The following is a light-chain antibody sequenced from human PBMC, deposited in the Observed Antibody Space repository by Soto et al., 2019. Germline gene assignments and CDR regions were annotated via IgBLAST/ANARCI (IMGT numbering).Light chain of an antibody. CDR1: QSVSSN. J-gene: IGKJ1*01. V-gene: IGKV3-15*01. CDR3: QQYNIWPRT. Sequence: EIVLTQSPGTLSLSPGERATLTCRASQSVSSNYLAWYQQKPGQAPRLLISGASTRATGIPARFSGSGSGTEFTLTISSLQSEDFALYYCQQYNIWPRTFGQGTKVDIK. CDR2: GAS.